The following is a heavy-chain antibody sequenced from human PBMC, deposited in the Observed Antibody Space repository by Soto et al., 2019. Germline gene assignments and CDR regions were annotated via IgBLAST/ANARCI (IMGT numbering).Heavy chain of an antibody. CDR3: ARHDCSSTRCYNFGMDV. D-gene: IGHD2-2*02. Sequence: PGESLKISCKGSGYSFTNYWISWVRQMPGKGLEWMGRIDPSDSYIKYSPSFQGHVTISADNSISTAYLQWSSLKASDTAVYYCARHDCSSTRCYNFGMDVWGQGTTVTVSS. V-gene: IGHV5-10-1*01. CDR1: GYSFTNYW. J-gene: IGHJ6*02. CDR2: IDPSDSYI.